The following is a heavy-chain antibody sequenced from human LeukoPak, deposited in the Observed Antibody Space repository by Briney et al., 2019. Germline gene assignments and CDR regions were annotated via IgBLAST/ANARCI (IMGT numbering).Heavy chain of an antibody. D-gene: IGHD2-2*01. V-gene: IGHV4-39*01. Sequence: KPSETMSLTCTVSVGSISSSSYYWGWIRQPPGKGLAWIGSIYYSGSTYYNPSLKSRVTISVDTSKNEFSLKLSSVTAADTAVYYCAHASWPGYMDVWGKGTTVTVSS. J-gene: IGHJ6*03. CDR2: IYYSGST. CDR3: AHASWPGYMDV. CDR1: VGSISSSSYY.